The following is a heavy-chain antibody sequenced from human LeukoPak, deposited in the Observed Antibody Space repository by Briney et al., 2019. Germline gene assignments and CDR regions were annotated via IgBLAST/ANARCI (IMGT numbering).Heavy chain of an antibody. CDR3: AKYSGSYAIDY. CDR1: GFTFSNAW. V-gene: IGHV3-23*01. D-gene: IGHD1-26*01. J-gene: IGHJ4*02. Sequence: GGSLRLSCAASGFTFSNAWMSWVRQAPGKGLEWVSAISGSGGSTYYADSVKGRFTISRDNSKNTLYLQMNSLRAEDTAVYYCAKYSGSYAIDYWGQGTLVTVSS. CDR2: ISGSGGST.